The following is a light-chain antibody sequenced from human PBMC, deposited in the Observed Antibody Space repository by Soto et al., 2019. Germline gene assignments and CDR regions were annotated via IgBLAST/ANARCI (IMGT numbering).Light chain of an antibody. CDR3: QSYDSSNVV. CDR1: SGSIASNY. J-gene: IGLJ2*01. CDR2: EDN. V-gene: IGLV6-57*02. Sequence: NFMLTQPHSVSESPGKTVTISCTGSSGSIASNYVQWYQQRPGSAPTTVIYEDNQRPSGVPDRFSGSIDSSSNSASLTISGLNDEDEADYSCQSYDSSNVVFGGGTKLTVL.